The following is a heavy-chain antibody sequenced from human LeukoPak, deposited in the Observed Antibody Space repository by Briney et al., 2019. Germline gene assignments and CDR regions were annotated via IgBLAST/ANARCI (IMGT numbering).Heavy chain of an antibody. V-gene: IGHV3-74*01. CDR3: TRDRIEGGMDV. CDR1: GFALSTYW. Sequence: GGSLRLSCEASGFALSTYWMHWVRQGPGKGLVWVSRSNTDGSDTTYADSVKGRFIISKDNAKNTLYLQMHSLRPEDTAISCCTRDRIEGGMDVWGQGTAVTVSS. D-gene: IGHD2/OR15-2a*01. J-gene: IGHJ6*02. CDR2: SNTDGSDT.